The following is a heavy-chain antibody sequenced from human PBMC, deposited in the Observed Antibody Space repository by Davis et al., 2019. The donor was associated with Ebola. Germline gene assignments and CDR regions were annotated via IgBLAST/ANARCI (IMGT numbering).Heavy chain of an antibody. CDR2: INHSGST. CDR1: GGSFSGYY. Sequence: PSETLSLTCAVYGGSFSGYYWSWIRQPPGKGLEWIGEINHSGSTNYNPSLKSRVTISVDTSKNQFSLKLSSVTAADTAVYYCARWRSRGANRGYYYYGMDVWGQGTTVTVSS. D-gene: IGHD4/OR15-4a*01. V-gene: IGHV4-34*01. J-gene: IGHJ6*02. CDR3: ARWRSRGANRGYYYYGMDV.